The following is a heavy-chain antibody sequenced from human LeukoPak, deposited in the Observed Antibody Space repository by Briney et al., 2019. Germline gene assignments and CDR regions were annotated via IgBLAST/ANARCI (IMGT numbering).Heavy chain of an antibody. CDR1: GGSISSYY. CDR2: IYYSGST. CDR3: ARERRDGYKVYFDY. V-gene: IGHV4-59*01. Sequence: SETLSLTCTVSGGSISSYYWSWIRQPPGMGLEWIGYIYYSGSTNYNPSLKSRVTISVDTSKNQFSLKLSSVTAADTAVYYCARERRDGYKVYFDYWGQGTLVTVSS. J-gene: IGHJ4*02. D-gene: IGHD5-24*01.